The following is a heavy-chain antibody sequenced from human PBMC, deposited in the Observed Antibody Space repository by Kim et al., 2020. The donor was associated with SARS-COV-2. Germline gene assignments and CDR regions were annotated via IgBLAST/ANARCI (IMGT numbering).Heavy chain of an antibody. J-gene: IGHJ5*02. CDR2: ISYDGSNK. D-gene: IGHD6-19*01. CDR1: GFTFSSYG. CDR3: AKDGQWLRNWFDP. Sequence: GGSLRLSCAASGFTFSSYGMHWVRQAPGKGLEWVAVISYDGSNKYYADSVKGRFTISRDNSKNTLYLQMNSLRAEDTAVYYCAKDGQWLRNWFDPWGQGT. V-gene: IGHV3-30*18.